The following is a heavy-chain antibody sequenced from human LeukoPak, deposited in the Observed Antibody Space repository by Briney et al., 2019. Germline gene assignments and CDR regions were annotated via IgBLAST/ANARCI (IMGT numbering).Heavy chain of an antibody. CDR2: IYHSGST. Sequence: SETLSLTCTVSGDSISNGYYWGWIRQPPGKGLEWIGSIYHSGSTYYNPSLKSRVTISVDTSKNQFSLKLSSVTAADTAVYYCARDPNRRVGATTGLDYWGQGTLVTVSS. CDR3: ARDPNRRVGATTGLDY. V-gene: IGHV4-38-2*02. D-gene: IGHD1-26*01. J-gene: IGHJ4*02. CDR1: GDSISNGYY.